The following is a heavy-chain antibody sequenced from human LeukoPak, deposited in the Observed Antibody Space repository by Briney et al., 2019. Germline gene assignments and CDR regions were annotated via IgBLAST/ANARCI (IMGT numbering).Heavy chain of an antibody. CDR1: GFTLSRYW. CDR2: INSDGSSS. CDR3: ARDPFGSERF. J-gene: IGHJ4*02. D-gene: IGHD3-10*01. V-gene: IGHV3-74*01. Sequence: PGGSLRLSCAASGFTLSRYWMHWVRQTPGKGLVWVSRINSDGSSSSYADSVKGRFTISRDNAKNTLYLQMNSLRVEDTAVYYCARDPFGSERFWGQGTLVTVSS.